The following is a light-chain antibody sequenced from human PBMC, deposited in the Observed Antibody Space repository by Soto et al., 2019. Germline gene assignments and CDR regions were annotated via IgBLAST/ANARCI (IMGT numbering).Light chain of an antibody. CDR1: TGAVTSGHY. CDR2: DTS. CDR3: LLSYSDARV. Sequence: QAVVTQEPSLTVSPGETVTLTCASSTGAVTSGHYPYWFQQKPGLAPSTLIYDTSNKYAWTPARFSGSLLGGKAALTLSGAQPEDEAEYYCLLSYSDARVFGGGTKLTVL. J-gene: IGLJ3*02. V-gene: IGLV7-46*01.